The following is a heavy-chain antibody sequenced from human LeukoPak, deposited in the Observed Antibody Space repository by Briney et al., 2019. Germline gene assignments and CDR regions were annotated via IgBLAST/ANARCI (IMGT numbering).Heavy chain of an antibody. D-gene: IGHD1-7*01. CDR1: GFTFSDYA. V-gene: IGHV3-23*01. CDR3: AKDWRYGTSGPDWYFDL. J-gene: IGHJ2*01. Sequence: GGSPRLSCAASGFTFSDYAMTWVRQAPGKGLEWVSAIVKSGGSTYADSVKGRFTISRDNSKNTLYLQMNSLRAEGTAVYYCAKDWRYGTSGPDWYFDLWGRGTLVTVSS. CDR2: IVKSGGST.